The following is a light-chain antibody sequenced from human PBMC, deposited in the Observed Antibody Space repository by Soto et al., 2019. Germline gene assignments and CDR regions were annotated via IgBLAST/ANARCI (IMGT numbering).Light chain of an antibody. CDR2: EGS. CDR1: SSDVGSYNL. CDR3: CSYAGSSTPVV. J-gene: IGLJ2*01. V-gene: IGLV2-23*01. Sequence: QSALTQPASVSGSPGPAITISCTGTSSDVGSYNLVSWYQQHPGKAPKLMIYEGSKRPSGVSNRFSGSKSGNTASLTISGLQAEDEADYYCCSYAGSSTPVVFGGGTTLTVL.